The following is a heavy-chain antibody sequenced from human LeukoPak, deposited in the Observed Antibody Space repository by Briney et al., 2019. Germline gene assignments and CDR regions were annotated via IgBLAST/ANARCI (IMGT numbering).Heavy chain of an antibody. CDR3: ASADKDGLFDY. D-gene: IGHD5-24*01. Sequence: SETLSLTCAVSGGSISSGNWWSWVRQPPGKGLEWIGEIYHSGSTNYNPSLQSRVTISVDRSKNQFSLKLTSVTAADTAVYYCASADKDGLFDYWGQGTLVTVSS. V-gene: IGHV4-4*02. J-gene: IGHJ4*02. CDR1: GGSISSGNW. CDR2: IYHSGST.